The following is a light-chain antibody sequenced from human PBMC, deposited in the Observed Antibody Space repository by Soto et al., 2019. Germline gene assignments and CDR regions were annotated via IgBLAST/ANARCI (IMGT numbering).Light chain of an antibody. CDR2: DVA. V-gene: IGLV2-14*03. CDR1: SSDVGGSNF. CDR3: VSYTSSTTYV. J-gene: IGLJ1*01. Sequence: ALTQPASVSGSPAQSITISCTGTSSDVGGSNFVSWYQQHPGKPPKLIIYDVANRPSGVSNRFSGSKSGSTASLIISRLQTEDEADYYCVSYTSSTTYVFGTGTKVTVL.